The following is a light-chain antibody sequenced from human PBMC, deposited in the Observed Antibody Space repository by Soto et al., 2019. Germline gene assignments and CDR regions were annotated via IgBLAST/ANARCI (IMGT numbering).Light chain of an antibody. J-gene: IGKJ4*01. CDR1: QSVSSN. Sequence: EIVLTQSPATLSLSPGERATLSCRASQSVSSNLAWYKQKPGQAPRLLVYDASESATGTPPRCRGSGSATDFTITISSLEPEYFAVYYCQHRSNWPAFGGGTKVEIK. CDR3: QHRSNWPA. V-gene: IGKV3-11*01. CDR2: DAS.